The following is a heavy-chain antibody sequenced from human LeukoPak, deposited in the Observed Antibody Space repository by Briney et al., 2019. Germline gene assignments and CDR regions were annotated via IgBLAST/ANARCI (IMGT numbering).Heavy chain of an antibody. Sequence: MASETLSLTCTVSGGSISRYYWSWIRQPPGEGLEWIGNIYYSGSTNYNPSLKSRVTISVDTSKNQFSLKVTSVTAADTAVYYCARDYYDSGSSALWGQGTLVTVSS. CDR2: IYYSGST. CDR3: ARDYYDSGSSAL. J-gene: IGHJ4*02. D-gene: IGHD3-10*01. CDR1: GGSISRYY. V-gene: IGHV4-59*01.